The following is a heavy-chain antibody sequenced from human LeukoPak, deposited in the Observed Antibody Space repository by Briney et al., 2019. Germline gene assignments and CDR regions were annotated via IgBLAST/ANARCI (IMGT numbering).Heavy chain of an antibody. D-gene: IGHD6-19*01. CDR3: SRAYSTGWLGINDY. CDR1: GGSISSYY. CDR2: MHYSGST. Sequence: PSETLSLTCSVSGGSISSYYWSWIRQPPGKGLEWIGYMHYSGSTNYNPSLKSRVTISLDTSKNQFSLKLSSVTAADTAVYFCSRAYSTGWLGINDYWGQGVLVTVSS. J-gene: IGHJ4*02. V-gene: IGHV4-59*01.